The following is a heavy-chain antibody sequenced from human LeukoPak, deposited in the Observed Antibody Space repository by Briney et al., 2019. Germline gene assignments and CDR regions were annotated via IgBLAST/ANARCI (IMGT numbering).Heavy chain of an antibody. J-gene: IGHJ4*02. D-gene: IGHD3-3*01. V-gene: IGHV3-49*04. CDR2: IRSNAYGGTT. CDR1: GFTFCDFT. CDR3: ARVHYDFWSAYYNVGHYFDY. Sequence: GGSLRLSCTASGFTFCDFTMTWVRQAPGKGLEWVGFIRSNAYGGTTEYAASVKGRFIISRDDSNSVAYLHMNSLRTEDTAMYYCARVHYDFWSAYYNVGHYFDYWGQGTLVTVSS.